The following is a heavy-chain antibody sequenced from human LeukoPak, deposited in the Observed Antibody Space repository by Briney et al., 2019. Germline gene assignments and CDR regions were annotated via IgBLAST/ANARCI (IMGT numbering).Heavy chain of an antibody. V-gene: IGHV3-33*01. Sequence: GGSLRLSCAASGFTFSSYGMHWVRQAPGKGLEWVAVIWYDGSNKYYADSVKGRFTISRDNSKNTLYLQMNSLRAEDTAVYYCARDPRYDGPFDIWGQGTMVTVSS. CDR2: IWYDGSNK. D-gene: IGHD3-16*01. J-gene: IGHJ3*02. CDR3: ARDPRYDGPFDI. CDR1: GFTFSSYG.